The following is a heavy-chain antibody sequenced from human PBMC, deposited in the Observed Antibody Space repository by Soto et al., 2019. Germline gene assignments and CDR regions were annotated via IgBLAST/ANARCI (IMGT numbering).Heavy chain of an antibody. V-gene: IGHV1-18*01. CDR2: ISAYNGNT. J-gene: IGHJ6*02. CDR3: ARDSLTTVVTHHYYYGMDV. Sequence: ASVKVSCKASGYTFTSYGISWVRQAPGRGLEWMGWISAYNGNTNYAQKLQGRVTMTRDTSTSTVYMELSSLRSEDTAVYYCARDSLTTVVTHHYYYGMDVWGQGTTVTVSS. CDR1: GYTFTSYG. D-gene: IGHD4-17*01.